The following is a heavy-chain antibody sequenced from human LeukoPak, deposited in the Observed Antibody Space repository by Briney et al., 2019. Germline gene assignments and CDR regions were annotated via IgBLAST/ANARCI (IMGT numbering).Heavy chain of an antibody. J-gene: IGHJ3*02. CDR2: ISGSGGST. V-gene: IGHV3-23*01. CDR3: AKNGYCGGDCYPTDAFDI. Sequence: GGSLRLSCAASGFTFSSYAMSWVRQAPGKGLEWVSAISGSGGSTYYADSVKGRFTISRDNSKNTLYLQMNSLRAEDTAVYYCAKNGYCGGDCYPTDAFDIWGQGTMVTVSS. D-gene: IGHD2-21*02. CDR1: GFTFSSYA.